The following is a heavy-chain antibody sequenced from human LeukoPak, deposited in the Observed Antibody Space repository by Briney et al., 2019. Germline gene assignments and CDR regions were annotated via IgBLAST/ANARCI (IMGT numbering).Heavy chain of an antibody. CDR1: GGSISSGTYH. CDR2: IYHSGST. J-gene: IGHJ6*03. D-gene: IGHD1-14*01. V-gene: IGHV4-39*07. Sequence: PSETLSLTCTVSGGSISSGTYHWGWIRQPPGKGLEWIGSIYHSGSTYYNPSLKSRVTISVDTSKNQFSLKLSSLTAADTAVYYCARDRKYYYHMDVWGKGTTVTVSS. CDR3: ARDRKYYYHMDV.